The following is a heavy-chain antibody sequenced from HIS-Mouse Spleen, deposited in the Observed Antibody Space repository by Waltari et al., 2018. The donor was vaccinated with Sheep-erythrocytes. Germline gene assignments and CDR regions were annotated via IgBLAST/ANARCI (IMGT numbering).Heavy chain of an antibody. CDR1: GFTFSSYS. CDR2: ISSNSSYI. D-gene: IGHD6-6*01. J-gene: IGHJ3*02. V-gene: IGHV3-21*01. CDR3: ARDSTSDAFDI. Sequence: EVQLVESGGGLVKPGGSLRLSCAASGFTFSSYSMNWVRQAPGKGMGWVSSISSNSSYIYYAESVKGRFTISRDNAKNSLYLQMNSLRAEDKAVYYCARDSTSDAFDIWGQGTMVTVSS.